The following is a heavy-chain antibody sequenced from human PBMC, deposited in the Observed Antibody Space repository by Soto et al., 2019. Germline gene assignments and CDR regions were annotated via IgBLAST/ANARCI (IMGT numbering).Heavy chain of an antibody. Sequence: QVQLVQSGAEVKKPGPSVKVSCKASGYTFTGYYMHWVRQAPGQGLEWMGWINPNSGGTNYAQQLQGWVTMTRDTSISTAYIEVSRLRSDDKAVYYCARGGEYCSCGSCDYYYGMDVWGKGTTVTVCS. D-gene: IGHD2-15*01. CDR2: INPNSGGT. CDR1: GYTFTGYY. CDR3: ARGGEYCSCGSCDYYYGMDV. V-gene: IGHV1-2*04. J-gene: IGHJ6*04.